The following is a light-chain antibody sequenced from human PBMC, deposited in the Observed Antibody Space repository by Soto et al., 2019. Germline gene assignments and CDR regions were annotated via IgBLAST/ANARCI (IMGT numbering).Light chain of an antibody. CDR2: TND. J-gene: IGLJ3*02. CDR1: SSNIGSKP. Sequence: QSVLTQPPSASGTPGRRVTIFCSGSSSNIGSKPVNWYQHVPGTAPKLLIFTNDRRPSGVPDRFSGSKSGTSASLAITGLQSEDEADYYCATWDDRLRGPVFGGGTKVTVL. V-gene: IGLV1-44*01. CDR3: ATWDDRLRGPV.